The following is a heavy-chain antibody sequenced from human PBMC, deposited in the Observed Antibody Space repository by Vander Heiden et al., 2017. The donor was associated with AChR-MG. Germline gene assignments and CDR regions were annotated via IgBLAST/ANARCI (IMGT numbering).Heavy chain of an antibody. Sequence: QLQLQQWGAGLLKPSETLSLTCAVYGGSFRGYYWSWICQPPGKGLEWIGKINHSGSTNYNPSLKSRVTISVDTSKNQFSLKLSSVTAADTAVYYCARDYYYGSGSYYYRNYYYGMDVWGQGTTVTVSS. D-gene: IGHD3-10*01. V-gene: IGHV4-34*01. CDR3: ARDYYYGSGSYYYRNYYYGMDV. J-gene: IGHJ6*02. CDR1: GGSFRGYY. CDR2: INHSGST.